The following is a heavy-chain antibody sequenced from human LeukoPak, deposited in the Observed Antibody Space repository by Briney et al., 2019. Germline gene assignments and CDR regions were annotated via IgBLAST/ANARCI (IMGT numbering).Heavy chain of an antibody. CDR3: AAQAPHYDILTGYYYHDAFDI. D-gene: IGHD3-9*01. J-gene: IGHJ3*02. V-gene: IGHV4-34*01. CDR2: INHSGST. Sequence: SETLSLTCAVYGGSFSGYYWSWIRQPPGKGLEWIGEINHSGSTNHNPSLKSRVTISVDTSKNQFSLKLSSVTAADTAVYYCAAQAPHYDILTGYYYHDAFDIWGQGTMVTVSS. CDR1: GGSFSGYY.